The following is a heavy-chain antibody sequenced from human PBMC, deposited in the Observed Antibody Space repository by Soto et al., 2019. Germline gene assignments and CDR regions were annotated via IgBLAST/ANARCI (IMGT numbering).Heavy chain of an antibody. Sequence: QVQLVESGGGVVQPGRSLRLSCAASGFTFSSYGMHWVRQAPGKGLEWVAVIWYDGSNKYYADSVKGRFTISRDNSKNTLYLKMNSLRAEDTAVYYCAREPPTYYYDSSGRNDAFDIWGQGTMVTVSS. CDR2: IWYDGSNK. V-gene: IGHV3-33*01. J-gene: IGHJ3*02. D-gene: IGHD3-22*01. CDR3: AREPPTYYYDSSGRNDAFDI. CDR1: GFTFSSYG.